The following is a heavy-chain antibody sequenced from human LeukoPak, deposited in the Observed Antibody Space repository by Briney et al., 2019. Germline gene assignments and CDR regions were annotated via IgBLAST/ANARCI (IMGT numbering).Heavy chain of an antibody. J-gene: IGHJ6*02. V-gene: IGHV3-23*01. CDR1: GFTFSSYA. Sequence: GGSLRLSCAASGFTFSSYAMSWVRQAPGKGLEWVSAISGSGGSTYYADSVKGRFTISRDNSKNTLYLQMNSLRAEDTAVYYCARDGSYDFWSGYLPYYYYGMDVWGQGTMVTVSS. CDR2: ISGSGGST. D-gene: IGHD3-3*01. CDR3: ARDGSYDFWSGYLPYYYYGMDV.